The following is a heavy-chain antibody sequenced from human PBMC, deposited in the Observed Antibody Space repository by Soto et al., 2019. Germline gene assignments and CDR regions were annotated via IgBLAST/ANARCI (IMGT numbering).Heavy chain of an antibody. CDR3: ARVQPGTNKKWELLYYYYGMDV. CDR2: IIPIFGTA. Sequence: QVQLVQSGAEVKKPGSSVKVSCKASGGTFSSYAISWVRQAPGQGLEWMGGIIPIFGTANYAQKFQGRVTITADESTSTAYMELSSLRSEDTAVYYCARVQPGTNKKWELLYYYYGMDVWGQGTTVTVSS. V-gene: IGHV1-69*01. D-gene: IGHD1-26*01. CDR1: GGTFSSYA. J-gene: IGHJ6*02.